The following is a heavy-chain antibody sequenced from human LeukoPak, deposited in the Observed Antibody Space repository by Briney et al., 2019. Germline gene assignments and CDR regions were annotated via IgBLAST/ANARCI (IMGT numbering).Heavy chain of an antibody. J-gene: IGHJ4*02. CDR1: GIIFISYG. CDR2: IRYDGSNK. D-gene: IGHD6-19*01. V-gene: IGHV3-30*02. CDR3: AKVGSGWYGVDY. Sequence: GGSLRLSCVASGIIFISYGMHWVRQAPGKGLEWVAFIRYDGSNKYYTDSVKGRFTISIDNSKNTLYLQMNSLRDEDTAVYYCAKVGSGWYGVDYRGQGTLVTVSS.